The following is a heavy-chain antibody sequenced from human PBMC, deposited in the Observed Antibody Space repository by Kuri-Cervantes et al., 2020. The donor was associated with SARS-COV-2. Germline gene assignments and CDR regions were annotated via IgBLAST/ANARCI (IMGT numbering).Heavy chain of an antibody. D-gene: IGHD5-12*01. J-gene: IGHJ4*02. V-gene: IGHV3-48*02. CDR2: ISSSSSTI. CDR3: ARDANYGSRLPRKFDY. CDR1: GFTFSSYS. Sequence: ETLSFTCAASGFTFSSYSMNWVRQAPGKGLEWVSYISSSSSTIYYADSVKGRFTISRDNAKNSLYLQMNSPRDEDTAVYYCARDANYGSRLPRKFDYWGQGTLVTVSS.